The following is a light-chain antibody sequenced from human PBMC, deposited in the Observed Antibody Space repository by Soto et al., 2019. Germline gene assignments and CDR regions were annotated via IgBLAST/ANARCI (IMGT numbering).Light chain of an antibody. J-gene: IGLJ3*02. CDR3: SSYAGSNWV. V-gene: IGLV2-8*01. CDR1: SSDVGGYNY. Sequence: QSVLTQPPSASGSPGQSVTISCTGTSSDVGGYNYVSWYQQHPGKAPKLMIYEVSKRPSGVPDCFSGSKSGNTASLTVSGLQAEDEADYYCSSYAGSNWVFGGGTKLTVL. CDR2: EVS.